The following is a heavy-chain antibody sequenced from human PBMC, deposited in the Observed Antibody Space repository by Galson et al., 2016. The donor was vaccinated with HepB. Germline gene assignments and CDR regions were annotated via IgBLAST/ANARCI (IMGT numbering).Heavy chain of an antibody. CDR3: AHSLPAYHGPNCFDA. CDR1: GFSLSTSGVG. CDR2: IYWDDEK. J-gene: IGHJ5*01. D-gene: IGHD3-16*01. Sequence: PALVKPTQTLTLTCTFSGFSLSTSGVGVGWIRQPPGKALEWLALIYWDDEKRYSPSLKSRLTITKDTSKNQVVLTMTNMDPVDTATYYCAHSLPAYHGPNCFDAWGQGTLVTVSS. V-gene: IGHV2-5*02.